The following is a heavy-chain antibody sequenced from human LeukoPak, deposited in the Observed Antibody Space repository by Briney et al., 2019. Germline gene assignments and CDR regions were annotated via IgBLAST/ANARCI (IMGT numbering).Heavy chain of an antibody. V-gene: IGHV4-4*07. CDR2: IYTSGST. J-gene: IGHJ6*03. Sequence: PSETLSLTCTVSGGSISSYYWSWIRQPAGKGLEWIGRIYTSGSTNYTPSLKSRVTMSVDTSKNQLSLKLSSVTAADTAVYYCARDSGNYYYYYMDVWGKGTTVTVSS. D-gene: IGHD1-26*01. CDR3: ARDSGNYYYYYMDV. CDR1: GGSISSYY.